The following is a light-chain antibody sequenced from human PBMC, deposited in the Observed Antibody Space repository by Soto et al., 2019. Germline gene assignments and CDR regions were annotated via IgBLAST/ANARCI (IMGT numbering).Light chain of an antibody. Sequence: DIQLTQSPSFLSASVGDRVTITCRASQDISSYLVWYQQRPGKVPRFLTHSASTLQSGVPSRFSATGSGTTSTLTISSLQPEYIATYYCQQLNRFPRTFGQGTKVEV. CDR2: SAS. CDR1: QDISSY. CDR3: QQLNRFPRT. V-gene: IGKV1-9*01. J-gene: IGKJ1*01.